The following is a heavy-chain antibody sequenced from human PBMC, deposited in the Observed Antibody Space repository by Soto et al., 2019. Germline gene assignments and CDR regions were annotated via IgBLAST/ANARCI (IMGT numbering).Heavy chain of an antibody. CDR2: IYYSGRT. CDR1: GGSISSSSYY. V-gene: IGHV4-39*01. CDR3: ACIVVVPAAYYYYYGMDV. Sequence: SETRSLTCTVSGGSISSSSYYWGWIRQPPGKGLEWIGSIYYSGRTYYNPSLKSRVTISVDTSKNQFSLKLSSVTAADTGVYYCACIVVVPAAYYYYYGMDVWGQGTTVTVSS. J-gene: IGHJ6*02. D-gene: IGHD2-2*01.